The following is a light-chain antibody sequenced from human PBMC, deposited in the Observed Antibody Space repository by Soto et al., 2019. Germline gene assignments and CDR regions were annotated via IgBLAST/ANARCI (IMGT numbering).Light chain of an antibody. CDR2: RSD. Sequence: QSVLTQPPSASGTPGQRVTISCSGSRSNIGSNHVDWYQQFPGMAPKLLIYRSDQRPTGVPDRFSGSKSGTAASLAISGLRSDDEADYYCSARDDILSGVVFGGGTQLTVL. J-gene: IGLJ2*01. CDR1: RSNIGSNH. V-gene: IGLV1-47*01. CDR3: SARDDILSGVV.